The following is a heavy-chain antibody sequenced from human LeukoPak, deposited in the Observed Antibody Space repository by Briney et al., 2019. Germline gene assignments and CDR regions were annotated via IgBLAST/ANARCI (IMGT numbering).Heavy chain of an antibody. CDR3: ARANIRVGFDY. J-gene: IGHJ4*02. V-gene: IGHV3-7*04. Sequence: GGSLRLSCAASGFTFSTYWMSWVRQAPGKGLEWVAHIREDGSEKSYVDSVKGRFTISRDNAKNSLYLQMDSLRAEDTAVYYCARANIRVGFDYWGQGALVTVSS. CDR2: IREDGSEK. D-gene: IGHD2-2*01. CDR1: GFTFSTYW.